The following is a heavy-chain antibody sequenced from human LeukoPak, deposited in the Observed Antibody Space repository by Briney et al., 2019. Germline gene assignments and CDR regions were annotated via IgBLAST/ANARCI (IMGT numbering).Heavy chain of an antibody. CDR3: ARRYYDFWSGYLDY. D-gene: IGHD3-3*01. CDR1: GYSFTTYW. J-gene: IGHJ4*02. CDR2: VYPDDSDT. V-gene: IGHV5-51*01. Sequence: GESLKISCKGSGYSFTTYWIGWVRQLPGEGLQWMGVVYPDDSDTRYSPSFQGQVTISADKSISTAYLQWSSLKASDTAMYYCARRYYDFWSGYLDYWGQGTLVTVSS.